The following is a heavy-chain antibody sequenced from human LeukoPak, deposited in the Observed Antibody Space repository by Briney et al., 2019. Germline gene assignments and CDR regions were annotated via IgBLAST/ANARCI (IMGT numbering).Heavy chain of an antibody. Sequence: SETLSLTCAVWGYLISTGYYWGWIGQPPGTGLEWIGHMFHSGSTYYNPSLKSRVTISGDTSKNKFSLNLSSVTAADTAVYYCARINAYGDYVRVLDHWGQGTLVTVSS. CDR3: ARINAYGDYVRVLDH. CDR1: GYLISTGYY. D-gene: IGHD4-17*01. V-gene: IGHV4-38-2*01. J-gene: IGHJ5*02. CDR2: MFHSGST.